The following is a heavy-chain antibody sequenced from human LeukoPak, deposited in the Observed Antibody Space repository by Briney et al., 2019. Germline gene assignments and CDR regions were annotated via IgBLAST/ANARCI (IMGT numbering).Heavy chain of an antibody. V-gene: IGHV3-66*01. D-gene: IGHD6-19*01. CDR1: GFTFSSYA. Sequence: GGSLRLSCAASGFTFSSYAMSWVRQAPGKGLEWVSVIYSGGSTYYADSVKGRFTISRDNSKNTLYLQMNSLRAEDTAVYYCARGPRSSGWYGGWFDYWGQGTLVTVSS. CDR2: IYSGGST. J-gene: IGHJ4*02. CDR3: ARGPRSSGWYGGWFDY.